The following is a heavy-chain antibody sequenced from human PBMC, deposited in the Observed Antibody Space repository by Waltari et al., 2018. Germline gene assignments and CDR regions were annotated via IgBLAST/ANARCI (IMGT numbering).Heavy chain of an antibody. CDR1: GYSFTSYW. D-gene: IGHD2-2*01. CDR3: ARRVVPAADEFDY. V-gene: IGHV5-51*03. CDR2: NDAGDSDT. Sequence: EVQLVQSGAEVKKPGASLKISCKGSGYSFTSYWIGWVRQMPGKGLEWMGINDAGDSDTRYSQAFQGQVTVSADKSISPAYLQWSSLKASDTAMYYCARRVVPAADEFDYWGQGTLVTVSS. J-gene: IGHJ4*02.